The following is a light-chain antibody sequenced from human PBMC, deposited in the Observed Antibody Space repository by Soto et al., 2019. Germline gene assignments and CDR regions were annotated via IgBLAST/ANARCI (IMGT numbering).Light chain of an antibody. V-gene: IGKV3-11*01. J-gene: IGKJ2*01. Sequence: EIVLTQSPAILSLSPGERATLSCRASQSVSSNLVWYQQKPGQAPRLLIYDASNRATGIPARFSGSGSGTDFTLTISSLEPEDFAVYYCQQRSDWPPMYTFGQGTKLEIK. CDR3: QQRSDWPPMYT. CDR2: DAS. CDR1: QSVSSN.